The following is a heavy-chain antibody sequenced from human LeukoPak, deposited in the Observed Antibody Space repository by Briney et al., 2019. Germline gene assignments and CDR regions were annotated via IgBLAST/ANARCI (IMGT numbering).Heavy chain of an antibody. CDR3: ARPYGSGSYYPFDY. V-gene: IGHV4-61*01. D-gene: IGHD3-10*01. CDR2: IYYSGST. CDR1: GGSVSSGSYY. Sequence: SETLSLTCTVSGGSVSSGSYYWSWIRQPPGKGLEWIGYIYYSGSTNYNPSLKSRVTISVDTSKNQFSLKLSSVTVADTAVYYCARPYGSGSYYPFDYWGQGTLVTVSS. J-gene: IGHJ4*02.